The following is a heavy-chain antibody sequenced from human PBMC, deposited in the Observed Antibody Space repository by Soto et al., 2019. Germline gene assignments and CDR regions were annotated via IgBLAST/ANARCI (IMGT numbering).Heavy chain of an antibody. CDR2: ISAYNGNT. V-gene: IGHV1-18*01. CDR3: ARDPPPPDY. Sequence: QVQLVQCGAEVKKPGASVKVSCRASGYTFASCAISWMRQAPGQGIEWMGWISAYNGNTNYAQKLQGRVTMTTDTSTSTAYMELRSLRSDDTAVYYCARDPPPPDYWGQGTLVTVSS. J-gene: IGHJ4*02. CDR1: GYTFASCA.